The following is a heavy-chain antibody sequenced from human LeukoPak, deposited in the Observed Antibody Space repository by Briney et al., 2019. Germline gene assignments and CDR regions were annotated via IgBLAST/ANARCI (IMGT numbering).Heavy chain of an antibody. Sequence: SETLSLTCTVSGGSISSSSYYWGWIRQPPGKGLEWIGRIYYSGSTYYNPSLKSRVTISVDTSKNQFFPKLSSVTAADTAVYYCAITLGYCSSTSCPDNWFDPWGQGTLVTVSS. CDR3: AITLGYCSSTSCPDNWFDP. D-gene: IGHD2-2*01. V-gene: IGHV4-39*07. CDR1: GGSISSSSYY. CDR2: IYYSGST. J-gene: IGHJ5*02.